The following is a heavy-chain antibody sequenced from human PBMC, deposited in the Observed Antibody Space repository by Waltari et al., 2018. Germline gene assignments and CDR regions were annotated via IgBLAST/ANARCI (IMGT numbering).Heavy chain of an antibody. D-gene: IGHD4-17*01. CDR3: ARDHDYGDYSSYWYFDL. CDR2: IYTSGST. V-gene: IGHV4-61*02. CDR1: GGSISSGSYY. Sequence: QVQLQESGPGLVKPSQTLSLTCTVSGGSISSGSYYWSWLRQPAGKGLEWMGRIYTSGSTNYNPSLKSRVTISVDTSKNQFSLKLSSVTAADTAVYYCARDHDYGDYSSYWYFDLWGRGTLVTVSS. J-gene: IGHJ2*01.